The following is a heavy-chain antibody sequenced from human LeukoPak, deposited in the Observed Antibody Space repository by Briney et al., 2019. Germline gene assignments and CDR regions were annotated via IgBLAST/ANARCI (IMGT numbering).Heavy chain of an antibody. CDR2: ISYDGSNK. V-gene: IGHV3-30*18. CDR3: AKGQSYYDSSVGVDYFDY. Sequence: PGGSLRLSCEGSAFIFSGHWMNWVRQAPGKGLEWVAVISYDGSNKYYADSVKGRFTISRDNSKNTLYLQMNSLRAEDTAVYYCAKGQSYYDSSVGVDYFDYWGQGTLVTVSS. CDR1: AFIFSGHW. D-gene: IGHD3-22*01. J-gene: IGHJ4*02.